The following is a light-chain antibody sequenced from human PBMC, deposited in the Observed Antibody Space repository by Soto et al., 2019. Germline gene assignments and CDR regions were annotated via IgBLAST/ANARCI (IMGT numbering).Light chain of an antibody. Sequence: DNQLTQSPSSISASVGDRGTITSRASQAVNSRLAWFQQTQGMAPKLXIYDVSSLQSGVPSRFSGSGAGPECTLPISSLQPEDFETDYCQQSNNHPISFGQGTRLEIK. J-gene: IGKJ5*01. CDR3: QQSNNHPIS. CDR1: QAVNSR. CDR2: DVS. V-gene: IGKV1-12*01.